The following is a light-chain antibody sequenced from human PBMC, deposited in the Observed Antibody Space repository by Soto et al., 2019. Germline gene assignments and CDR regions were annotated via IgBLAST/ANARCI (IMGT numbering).Light chain of an antibody. CDR1: QSVSSSY. V-gene: IGKV3-20*01. J-gene: IGKJ1*01. CDR3: QQYGSSPWT. CDR2: GAS. Sequence: EIVLTQSPGTLSLSPGERATLSCRASQSVSSSYLAWYQQKPGQAPRLLIYGASSRATGIPDRFSGSGSGTDFPLTIRRLEPEDFAVYYCQQYGSSPWTFGQANKVEIK.